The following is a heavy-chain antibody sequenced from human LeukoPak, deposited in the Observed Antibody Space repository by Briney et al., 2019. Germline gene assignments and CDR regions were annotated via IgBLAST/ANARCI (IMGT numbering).Heavy chain of an antibody. CDR1: GGSISSYY. CDR2: IYYSGST. D-gene: IGHD3-22*01. CDR3: ARDLPVYYDSSGTTGGGDAFDI. J-gene: IGHJ3*02. Sequence: SETLSLTCTVSGGSISSYYWSWIRQPPGKGLEWIGYIYYSGSTNYNPSLKSRVTISVDTSKNQFSLKLSFVTAADTAVYYCARDLPVYYDSSGTTGGGDAFDIWGQGTMVTVSS. V-gene: IGHV4-59*01.